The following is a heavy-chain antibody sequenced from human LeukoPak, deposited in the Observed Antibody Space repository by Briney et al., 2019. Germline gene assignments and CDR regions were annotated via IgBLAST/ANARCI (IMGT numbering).Heavy chain of an antibody. CDR2: INPNSGGT. CDR3: ARAGPYSGSPKAPFDY. Sequence: ASVKVSCKASGYTFTGYYMHWVRQAPGQGLEWMGWINPNSGGTNYAQKFQGRATMTRDTSISTAYMELSRLRSDDTAVYYCARAGPYSGSPKAPFDYWGQGTLVTVSS. D-gene: IGHD1-26*01. CDR1: GYTFTGYY. V-gene: IGHV1-2*02. J-gene: IGHJ4*02.